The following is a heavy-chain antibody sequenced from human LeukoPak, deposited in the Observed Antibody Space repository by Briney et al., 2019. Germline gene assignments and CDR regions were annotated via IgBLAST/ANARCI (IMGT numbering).Heavy chain of an antibody. V-gene: IGHV1-46*01. D-gene: IGHD3-22*01. CDR3: ARRYFDSSGFYRDDY. CDR1: GYTFTSYY. J-gene: IGHJ4*02. Sequence: ASVKVSCKASGYTFTSYYMHWVRQAPGQGLEWMGIINPSGGSTSYAQKFQGRVTMTRDMSTSTVYMELRSLRSDDTAVYYCARRYFDSSGFYRDDYWGQGTLVTVSS. CDR2: INPSGGST.